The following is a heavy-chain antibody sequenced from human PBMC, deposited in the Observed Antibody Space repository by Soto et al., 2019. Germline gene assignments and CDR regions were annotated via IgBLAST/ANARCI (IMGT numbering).Heavy chain of an antibody. Sequence: GGSLRLSCAASGFTFSSYGMHWVRQAPGKGLEWVAVIWYDGSNKYYADSVKGRFTISRDNSKNTLYLQMNSLRAEDTAVYYCARDSNQYNFWSGLNAFDIWGQGTMVTVSS. CDR3: ARDSNQYNFWSGLNAFDI. CDR1: GFTFSSYG. D-gene: IGHD3-3*01. J-gene: IGHJ3*02. CDR2: IWYDGSNK. V-gene: IGHV3-33*01.